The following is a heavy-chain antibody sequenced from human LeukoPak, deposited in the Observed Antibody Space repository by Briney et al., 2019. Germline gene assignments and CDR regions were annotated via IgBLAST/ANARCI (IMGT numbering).Heavy chain of an antibody. V-gene: IGHV3-23*01. CDR3: AKRFDY. CDR2: ITGSDGDT. J-gene: IGHJ4*02. Sequence: PGGSLRLSCAASGFTFYNYAMSWVRQVPGKGLEWVSAITGSDGDTYYADSVKGRFTISRDISKNTLYLQMNSLRAEDTAVYYCAKRFDYWGQGTLVTVSS. CDR1: GFTFYNYA.